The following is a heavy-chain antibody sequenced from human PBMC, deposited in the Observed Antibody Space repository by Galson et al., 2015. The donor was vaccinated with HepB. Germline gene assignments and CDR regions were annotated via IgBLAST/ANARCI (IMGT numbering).Heavy chain of an antibody. CDR2: ISSSTIYT. D-gene: IGHD4-17*01. V-gene: IGHV3-11*06. CDR3: ARVADSDYGDHAHFDS. CDR1: GFTFSDYY. Sequence: SLRLSCAASGFTFSDYYMSWIRQAPGKGLEWLSYISSSTIYTNYADSVKGRFTISRDNVKNSMYLQMNSLRPEDTAVYYCARVADSDYGDHAHFDSWGLGTLVTVSS. J-gene: IGHJ4*02.